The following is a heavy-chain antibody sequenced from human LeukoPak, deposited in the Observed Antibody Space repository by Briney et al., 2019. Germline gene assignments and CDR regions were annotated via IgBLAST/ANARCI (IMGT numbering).Heavy chain of an antibody. CDR2: IYYSGST. V-gene: IGHV4-39*07. Sequence: PSETLSLTCTISGGSISSSSYYWGWIRQPPGKGLEWIGSIYYSGSTYYNPSLKSRVTISVDTSKNQFSLKLSSVTAADTAVYYCARGQIDFDWPPEAFDIWGQGTMVTVSS. CDR1: GGSISSSSYY. D-gene: IGHD3-9*01. CDR3: ARGQIDFDWPPEAFDI. J-gene: IGHJ3*02.